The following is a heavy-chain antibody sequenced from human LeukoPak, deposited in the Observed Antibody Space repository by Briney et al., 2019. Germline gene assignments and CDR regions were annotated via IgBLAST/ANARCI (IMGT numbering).Heavy chain of an antibody. CDR1: GFTFSSYG. CDR2: IWYDGSNK. Sequence: GGSLRLSCAASGFTFSSYGMHWVRQAPGKGLEWVAVIWYDGSNKYYADSVKGRFTISRDNSKNTLYLQMNSLRAEDTAVYYCARALMVRGVITLDYWGQETLVTVSS. J-gene: IGHJ4*02. D-gene: IGHD3-10*01. CDR3: ARALMVRGVITLDY. V-gene: IGHV3-33*01.